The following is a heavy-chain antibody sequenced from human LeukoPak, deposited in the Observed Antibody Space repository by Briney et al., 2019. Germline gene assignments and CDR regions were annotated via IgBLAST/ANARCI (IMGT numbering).Heavy chain of an antibody. CDR2: IWDDGSNK. D-gene: IGHD3-16*02. V-gene: IGHV3-33*01. CDR3: ARGPNPFGGVIATPPEYSFDY. CDR1: GFTFSSYG. J-gene: IGHJ4*02. Sequence: GGSLRLSCAASGFTFSSYGMHWVRQAPGKGLEWVAVIWDDGSNKYYADSVKGRFTISRDNSKNTLYLQMNSLRAEDTAVYYCARGPNPFGGVIATPPEYSFDYWGQGPLVTVSS.